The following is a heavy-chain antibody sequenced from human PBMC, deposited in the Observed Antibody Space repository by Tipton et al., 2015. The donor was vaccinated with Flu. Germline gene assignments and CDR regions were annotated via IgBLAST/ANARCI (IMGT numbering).Heavy chain of an antibody. CDR3: ASLTIAVAGEDSFDI. D-gene: IGHD6-19*01. CDR1: GGTISSSSFY. J-gene: IGHJ3*02. CDR2: IYYSGSN. V-gene: IGHV4-39*07. Sequence: LRLSCTVSGGTISSSSFYWGWIRQPPGPGLEWVGSIYYSGSNYYNPYLKSRVTISVDTSKNQFSLKLSSVTDADTAVYYCASLTIAVAGEDSFDIWGQGTMVTVSS.